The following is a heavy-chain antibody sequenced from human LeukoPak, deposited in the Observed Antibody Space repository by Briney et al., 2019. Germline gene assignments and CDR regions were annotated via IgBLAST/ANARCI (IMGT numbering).Heavy chain of an antibody. D-gene: IGHD4-11*01. V-gene: IGHV3-30-3*01. CDR3: ARDWSNYVLDY. J-gene: IGHJ4*02. Sequence: GRSLRLSCAASGFTFSSYAMHWVRQAPGKGLEWVEVISYDGSNKYYADSVKGRFTISRDNSKNTLYLQMNSLRAEDTAVYYCARDWSNYVLDYWGQGTLVTVSS. CDR2: ISYDGSNK. CDR1: GFTFSSYA.